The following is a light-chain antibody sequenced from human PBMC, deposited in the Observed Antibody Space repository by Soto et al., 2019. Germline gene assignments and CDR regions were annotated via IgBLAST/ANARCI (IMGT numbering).Light chain of an antibody. CDR1: HSVSSSY. V-gene: IGKV3-20*01. J-gene: IGKJ4*01. CDR2: GAS. Sequence: EIVLTQSPGTLSLSPGERATLSCRASHSVSSSYLAWYQQKPGQAPRLLIYGASSRATGIPDRFSGSGSGTDFTLTISRLEPEDFAVYSCQQYGSSPLTFGGGTKVEIK. CDR3: QQYGSSPLT.